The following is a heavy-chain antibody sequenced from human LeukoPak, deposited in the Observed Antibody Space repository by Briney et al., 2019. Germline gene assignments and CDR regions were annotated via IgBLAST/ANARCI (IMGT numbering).Heavy chain of an antibody. Sequence: SETLSLTCTVSGGSISSYYWSWIRQPAGKGLEWIGRIYTSGSTNYNPSLKSRVTISVDTSKNQFSLKLSSVTAADTAVYYCARDFSYCSGGSCDAFDIWGQGTMVTVSS. CDR1: GGSISSYY. CDR3: ARDFSYCSGGSCDAFDI. J-gene: IGHJ3*02. V-gene: IGHV4-4*07. D-gene: IGHD2-15*01. CDR2: IYTSGST.